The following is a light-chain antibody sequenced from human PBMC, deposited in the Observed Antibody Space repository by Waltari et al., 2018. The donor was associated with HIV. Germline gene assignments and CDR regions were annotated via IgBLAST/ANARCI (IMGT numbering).Light chain of an antibody. J-gene: IGKJ1*01. Sequence: EIVLTQSPGTLSLSPGERATLSCRASQGVSSSYLAWYQQKPGQAPRLLIYGASTRATGIPDRFSGSGSGTDFTLTIRRLEREDFAVYYCQYYGSSPMWTFGQGTKVEIK. CDR3: QYYGSSPMWT. V-gene: IGKV3-20*01. CDR2: GAS. CDR1: QGVSSSY.